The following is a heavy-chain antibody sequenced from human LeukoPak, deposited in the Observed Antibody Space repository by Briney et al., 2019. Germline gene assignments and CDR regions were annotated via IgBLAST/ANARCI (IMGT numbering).Heavy chain of an antibody. Sequence: ASVKVSCKASGYTFTGYYMHWVRQAPGQGLEWMGWINPNSGGTNYAQKFQGRVTMTRDTSISTAYMELSRLRSDDTAVYYCARDQDLGYSSGSLLGYWGQGTLVTVSS. CDR2: INPNSGGT. V-gene: IGHV1-2*02. CDR1: GYTFTGYY. D-gene: IGHD6-19*01. CDR3: ARDQDLGYSSGSLLGY. J-gene: IGHJ4*02.